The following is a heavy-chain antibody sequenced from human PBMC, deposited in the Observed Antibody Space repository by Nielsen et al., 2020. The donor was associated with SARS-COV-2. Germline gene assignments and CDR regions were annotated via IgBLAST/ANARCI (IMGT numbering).Heavy chain of an antibody. Sequence: WIRQPPGKGLEWIGEINHSGSTNYNPSLKSRVTISVDTSKNQFSLKVNSVTAADTAVYYCARRRIYGDYDDYWGQGTLVTVSS. CDR3: ARRRIYGDYDDY. V-gene: IGHV4-34*01. D-gene: IGHD4-17*01. J-gene: IGHJ4*02. CDR2: INHSGST.